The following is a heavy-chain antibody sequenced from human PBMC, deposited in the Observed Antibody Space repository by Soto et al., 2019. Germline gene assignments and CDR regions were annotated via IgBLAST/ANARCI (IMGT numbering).Heavy chain of an antibody. D-gene: IGHD2-2*01. CDR1: GFTFTSSA. CDR2: IVVGSGNT. J-gene: IGHJ5*02. Sequence: GASVKVSCKASGFTFTSSAMQWVRQARGQRLEWIGWIVVGSGNTNYAQKFQERVTITRDMSTSTAYMELSSLRSEDTAVYYCAANPYCSSTSCYFNWFDPWGQGTLVTVSS. CDR3: AANPYCSSTSCYFNWFDP. V-gene: IGHV1-58*02.